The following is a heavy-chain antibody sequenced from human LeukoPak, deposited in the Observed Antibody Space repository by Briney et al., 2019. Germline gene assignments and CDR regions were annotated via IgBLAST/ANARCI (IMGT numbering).Heavy chain of an antibody. Sequence: GGSLRLSCAASGFTFSSYWMVWVRHAPGKGLVWVSHTNRDATNTNYADSVKGRFTISRDNAKNTLYLQMNSLRAEDTAVYYCARAAYSNGWDFWGQATLVTVSS. J-gene: IGHJ4*02. CDR2: TNRDATNT. D-gene: IGHD6-19*01. CDR3: ARAAYSNGWDF. CDR1: GFTFSSYW. V-gene: IGHV3-74*01.